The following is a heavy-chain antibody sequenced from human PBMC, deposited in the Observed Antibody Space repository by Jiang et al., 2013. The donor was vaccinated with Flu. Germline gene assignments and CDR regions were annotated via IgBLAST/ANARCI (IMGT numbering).Heavy chain of an antibody. CDR1: GGTFSSYA. Sequence: SGSSVKVSCKASGGTFSSYAISWVRQAPGQGLEWMGGIIPIFGTANYAQKFQGRVTITADKSTSTAYMELSSLRSEDTAAYYCARVVEPEKGSSGWYDYWGQGTLVTVSS. CDR2: IIPIFGTA. D-gene: IGHD6-19*01. V-gene: IGHV1-69*06. J-gene: IGHJ4*02. CDR3: ARVVEPEKGSSGWYDY.